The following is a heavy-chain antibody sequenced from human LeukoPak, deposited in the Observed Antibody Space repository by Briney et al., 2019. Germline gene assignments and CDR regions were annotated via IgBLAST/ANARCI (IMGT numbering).Heavy chain of an antibody. Sequence: GGSLRLSCAASGFTFSTYSMSWVRQAPGKGPEWLSYISTSSITKYYADSVKGRFTISRDDAKNSLSLQMNSLRADDTAVYYCAKEMGFCSGGSCYRWFDSWGKGTLVTVSS. D-gene: IGHD2-15*01. CDR2: ISTSSITK. CDR3: AKEMGFCSGGSCYRWFDS. CDR1: GFTFSTYS. V-gene: IGHV3-48*01. J-gene: IGHJ5*01.